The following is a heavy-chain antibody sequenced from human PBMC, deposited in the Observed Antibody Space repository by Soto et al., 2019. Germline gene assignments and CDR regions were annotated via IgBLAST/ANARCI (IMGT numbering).Heavy chain of an antibody. D-gene: IGHD2-2*01. Sequence: GRSLKISCKGSGYSFTSYWISWVLQIPGKGLEWMGRIDPSDSYTNYSPSFQGHVTISADKSISTAYLQWSSLKASDTAMYYCARLAPYCSSTSCSARYYYYGMDVWGQGTTVTVSS. J-gene: IGHJ6*02. CDR2: IDPSDSYT. V-gene: IGHV5-10-1*01. CDR3: ARLAPYCSSTSCSARYYYYGMDV. CDR1: GYSFTSYW.